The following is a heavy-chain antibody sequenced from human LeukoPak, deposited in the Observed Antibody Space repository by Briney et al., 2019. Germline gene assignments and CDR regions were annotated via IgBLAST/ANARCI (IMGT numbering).Heavy chain of an antibody. CDR3: AKGSSTSRPYFFDF. CDR1: GFTFTNYW. J-gene: IGHJ4*02. D-gene: IGHD2-2*01. CDR2: VTANAGDT. Sequence: GGSLRLSCAASGFTFTNYWMHWVRQAPGKGLEWVSAVTANAGDTYHADSVKGRFTISRDNTKNTLYLEMSSLRAEDTAVYYCAKGSSTSRPYFFDFWGQGTLVAVSS. V-gene: IGHV3-23*01.